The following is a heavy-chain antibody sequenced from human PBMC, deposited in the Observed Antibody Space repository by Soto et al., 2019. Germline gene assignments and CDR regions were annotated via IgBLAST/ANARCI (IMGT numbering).Heavy chain of an antibody. CDR2: ISGSGNYT. V-gene: IGHV3-23*01. J-gene: IGHJ4*02. CDR3: AKATSVTCYHAIDF. CDR1: GFTFSSYA. D-gene: IGHD3-9*01. Sequence: GGSLRLSCVASGFTFSSYAMSWVRQAPGKGLEWVSAISGSGNYTYYADSVKGRFTFSRDNSKNTLHLQMNSLRAEDTALYYCAKATSVTCYHAIDFWGQGTLVTVSS.